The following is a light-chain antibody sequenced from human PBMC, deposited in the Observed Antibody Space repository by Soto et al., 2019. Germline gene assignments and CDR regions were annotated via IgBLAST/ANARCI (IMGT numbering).Light chain of an antibody. Sequence: DIQMTQSPSTVSASVGDRVTITCRASQSIGTWLAWYQQKPGKAPNLLIFDASNLESGVPSRFSGSGSGTAFTLSISSLQPDDFATYYCQHYNTFPYTFGQGTKLEI. J-gene: IGKJ2*01. CDR2: DAS. V-gene: IGKV1-5*01. CDR3: QHYNTFPYT. CDR1: QSIGTW.